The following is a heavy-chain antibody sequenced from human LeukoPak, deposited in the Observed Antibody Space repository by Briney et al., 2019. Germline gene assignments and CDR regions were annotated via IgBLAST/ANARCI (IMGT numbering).Heavy chain of an antibody. CDR3: ARDTRIRRSETYYYGMDV. V-gene: IGHV1-69*05. Sequence: SVTVSCKASGGTFSSYAISWVRQAPGQGLEWMGGIIPIFGTANYAQKFQGRVTITTDESTSTAYMELSSLRSEDTAVYYCARDTRIRRSETYYYGMDVWGQGTLVTVSS. CDR2: IIPIFGTA. CDR1: GGTFSSYA. D-gene: IGHD2-15*01. J-gene: IGHJ6*02.